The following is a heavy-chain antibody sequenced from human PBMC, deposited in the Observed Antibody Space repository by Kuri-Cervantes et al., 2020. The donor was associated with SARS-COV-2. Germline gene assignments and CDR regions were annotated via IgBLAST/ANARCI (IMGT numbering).Heavy chain of an antibody. D-gene: IGHD1-26*01. Sequence: LSLTFAASGFTFSSYAMHWVRQAPGKGLEWVAVISYDGSNKYYADSVKGRFAISRDNSKNTLYLQMNSLRAEDTAVYYCAINLEKWELLLGVLNFDYWGQGTLVTVSS. J-gene: IGHJ4*02. V-gene: IGHV3-30*09. CDR2: ISYDGSNK. CDR3: AINLEKWELLLGVLNFDY. CDR1: GFTFSSYA.